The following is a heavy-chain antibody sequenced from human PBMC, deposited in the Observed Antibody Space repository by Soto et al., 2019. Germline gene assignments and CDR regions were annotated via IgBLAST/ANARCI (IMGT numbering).Heavy chain of an antibody. CDR1: GYTFTSYG. Sequence: ASVKVSCKASGYTFTSYGISWVRQAPGQGLEWMGCFDPEDGKTIYAQKFQGRVTMTEDTSTDTAYMELSSLRSEDTAVYYCATPPLRGQLGFDYWGQGTLVTVSS. CDR3: ATPPLRGQLGFDY. J-gene: IGHJ4*02. D-gene: IGHD6-6*01. CDR2: FDPEDGKT. V-gene: IGHV1-24*01.